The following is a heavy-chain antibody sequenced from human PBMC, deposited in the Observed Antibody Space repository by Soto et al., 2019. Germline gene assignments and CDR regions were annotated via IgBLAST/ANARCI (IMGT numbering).Heavy chain of an antibody. CDR3: ARDKSEMATVTFDY. J-gene: IGHJ4*02. D-gene: IGHD4-4*01. CDR2: ISISSSYI. V-gene: IGHV3-21*01. Sequence: GASLRLSCPASAFTFSSYSMNWGRQAPGKGLEWVSSISISSSYIYYADSVKGRFTISRDNAKNSLYLQMNSLRAEDTAVYYCARDKSEMATVTFDYWGQGTLVTVSS. CDR1: AFTFSSYS.